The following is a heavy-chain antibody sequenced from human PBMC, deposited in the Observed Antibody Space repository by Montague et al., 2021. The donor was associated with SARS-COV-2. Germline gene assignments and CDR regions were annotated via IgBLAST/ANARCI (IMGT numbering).Heavy chain of an antibody. Sequence: SLRLSCAASGFTFSSYGMHWVRQAPGKGLEWVAVIWYDGSNKYYADSVKGRFTISRDNSKNTLYLQMNSLRAEDTAVYYCASPDPVDIVFDYWGQGTLVTVSS. J-gene: IGHJ4*02. CDR1: GFTFSSYG. CDR2: IWYDGSNK. V-gene: IGHV3-33*01. CDR3: ASPDPVDIVFDY. D-gene: IGHD2-2*03.